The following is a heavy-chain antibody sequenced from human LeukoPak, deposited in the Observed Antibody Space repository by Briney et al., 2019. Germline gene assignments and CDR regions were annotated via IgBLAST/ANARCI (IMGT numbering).Heavy chain of an antibody. D-gene: IGHD2/OR15-2a*01. V-gene: IGHV1-18*01. CDR2: ISPYSGNT. Sequence: ASVKVSCKASGYTFISYGISWVRQAPGQGLQWMGWISPYSGNTNYVQKFQGRVTMTTDTSTSTAYMELRSLRSDDTAVYYCGRHTSMGVPLDILEKWFDTWGQGTLVTVSS. J-gene: IGHJ5*02. CDR3: GRHTSMGVPLDILEKWFDT. CDR1: GYTFISYG.